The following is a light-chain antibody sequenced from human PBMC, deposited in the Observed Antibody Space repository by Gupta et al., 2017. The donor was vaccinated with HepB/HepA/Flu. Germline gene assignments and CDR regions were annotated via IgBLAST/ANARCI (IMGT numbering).Light chain of an antibody. CDR1: NIGRES. CDR2: YNS. CDR3: QIWDTSSHHVV. Sequence: SYVLTQPPSVSVAPGQTAKITCGGNNIGRESVHWYQRKPGQAPVLVLYYNSDRPSGIPERFPGSNSGNTATLTISGVAARDEADYYCQIWDTSSHHVVFGGGTKLTVL. J-gene: IGLJ2*01. V-gene: IGLV3-21*04.